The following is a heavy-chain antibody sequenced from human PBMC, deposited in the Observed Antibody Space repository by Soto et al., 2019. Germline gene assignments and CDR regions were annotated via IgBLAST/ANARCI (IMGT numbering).Heavy chain of an antibody. D-gene: IGHD5-12*01. CDR3: AKDKFGYEDYYYGMDV. CDR2: ISGSGGST. CDR1: GVTFSSYA. V-gene: IGHV3-23*01. J-gene: IGHJ6*02. Sequence: GGSLRLSCAASGVTFSSYAMSWVRQAPGKGLEWVSAISGSGGSTYYADSVKGRFTISRDNSKNTLYLQMNSLRAEDTAVYYCAKDKFGYEDYYYGMDVWGQGTTVTVSS.